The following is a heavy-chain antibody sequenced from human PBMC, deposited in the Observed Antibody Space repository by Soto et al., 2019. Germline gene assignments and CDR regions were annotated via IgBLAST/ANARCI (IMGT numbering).Heavy chain of an antibody. V-gene: IGHV3-23*01. CDR1: GFTFSSYA. Sequence: PGGSLRLSCAASGFTFSSYAMSWVRQAPGKGLKWVSAISGSGGTTYYADSVKGRFTFSRDNSKNTLYLQMNSLRAEDTAVYYCAKTANGWFSAFNIWGQGTMVTVSS. D-gene: IGHD6-19*01. CDR3: AKTANGWFSAFNI. J-gene: IGHJ3*02. CDR2: ISGSGGTT.